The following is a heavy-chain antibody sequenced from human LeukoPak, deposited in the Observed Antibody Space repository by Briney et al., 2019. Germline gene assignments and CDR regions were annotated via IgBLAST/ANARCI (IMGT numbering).Heavy chain of an antibody. D-gene: IGHD6-13*01. CDR2: IYYSGST. J-gene: IGHJ4*02. CDR1: GGSISSYS. CDR3: ARHWETSSWYVDY. V-gene: IGHV4-59*08. Sequence: PSETLSLTCTVSGGSISSYSWSWIRQPPGKGLEWIGYIYYSGSTHYNPSLKSRVTISLDTSKNQLSLKVSSVTAADTAVYYCARHWETSSWYVDYWGQGTLVTVSS.